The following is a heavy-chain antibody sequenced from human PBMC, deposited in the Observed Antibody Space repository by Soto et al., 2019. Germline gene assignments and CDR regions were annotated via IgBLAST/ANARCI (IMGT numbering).Heavy chain of an antibody. CDR3: ARDDLAQGDAFAI. J-gene: IGHJ3*02. Sequence: QVQLVQSGAEVKKPGASVKVSCTASGYTFTSYGISWVRQAPGQGLEWMGWISAYNGNTNYAQKLQARVXXTXDXXTSPGYMELRSLRSDDAAVYYCARDDLAQGDAFAIWGQGTMVTVSS. CDR1: GYTFTSYG. CDR2: ISAYNGNT. V-gene: IGHV1-18*01.